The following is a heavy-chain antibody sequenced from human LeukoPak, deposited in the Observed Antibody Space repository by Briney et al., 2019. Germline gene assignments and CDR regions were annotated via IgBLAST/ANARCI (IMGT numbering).Heavy chain of an antibody. Sequence: PSETLSLTCTVSGGSISSYYRSWIRQPRGKGLEWIGYIYYSGGTNYNPSLKSRVTISVDTSKNQFSLKLTSVTAADTAVYYCARILNFYDTTGQVFDFWGQGTLVSVSS. CDR2: IYYSGGT. CDR1: GGSISSYY. D-gene: IGHD3-22*01. V-gene: IGHV4-59*12. CDR3: ARILNFYDTTGQVFDF. J-gene: IGHJ4*02.